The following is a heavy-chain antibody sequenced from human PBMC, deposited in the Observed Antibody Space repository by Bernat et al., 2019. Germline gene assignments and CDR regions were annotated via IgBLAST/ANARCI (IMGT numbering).Heavy chain of an antibody. V-gene: IGHV1-69*02. CDR3: AQLWYCYVSGYGMDV. Sequence: QVQLVQSGAEVKKPGSSVKVSCKASGGTFSSYTISWVRQAPGQGPEWMGRIIPILGIANYAQKFQGRVTITADKSTSTAYMELSSLRSEDAAVYYCAQLWYCYVSGYGMDVWGQGTTVTVSS. J-gene: IGHJ6*02. CDR1: GGTFSSYT. D-gene: IGHD3-10*01. CDR2: IIPILGIA.